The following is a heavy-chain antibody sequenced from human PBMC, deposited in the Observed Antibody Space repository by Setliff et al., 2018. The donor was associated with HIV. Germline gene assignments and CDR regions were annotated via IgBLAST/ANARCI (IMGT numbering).Heavy chain of an antibody. CDR3: ARGSYYDTSGYQVYYYYYYMDV. CDR2: IYTSGSI. J-gene: IGHJ6*03. V-gene: IGHV4-4*09. Sequence: PSETLSLTCTVSGGSISSYYWSWIRQPPGKGLEWIGYIYTSGSINYNPSLKSRVTISVDTSKNQFSLKLTSVAAADTAVYYCARGSYYDTSGYQVYYYYYYMDVWGKGTAVTVSS. D-gene: IGHD3-22*01. CDR1: GGSISSYY.